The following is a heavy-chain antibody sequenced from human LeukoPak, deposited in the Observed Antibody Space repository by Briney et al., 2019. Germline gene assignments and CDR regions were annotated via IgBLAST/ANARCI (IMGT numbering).Heavy chain of an antibody. CDR3: AKQRDYYYYGMDV. Sequence: GGSLRLSCAASGFTVSSNYMSWVRQAPGKGLEWVAVISYDGSNKYYADSVKGRFTISRDNSKNTLYLQMNSLRAEDTAVYYCAKQRDYYYYGMDVWGQGTTVTVSS. V-gene: IGHV3-30*18. CDR2: ISYDGSNK. J-gene: IGHJ6*02. CDR1: GFTVSSNY.